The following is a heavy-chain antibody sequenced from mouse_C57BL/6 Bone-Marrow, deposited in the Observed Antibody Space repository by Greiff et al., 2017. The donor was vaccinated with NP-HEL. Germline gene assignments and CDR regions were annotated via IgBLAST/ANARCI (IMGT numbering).Heavy chain of an antibody. V-gene: IGHV1-20*01. CDR1: GYSFTGYF. D-gene: IGHD2-1*01. Sequence: VQLQQSGPELVKPGDSVKISCKASGYSFTGYFMNWVMQSHGKSLEWIGRINPYNGDTFYNQKFKGKATLTVDKSSSTAHMELRSLTSEDSAFYYCASYGNWYFDVWGTGTTVTVSS. CDR2: INPYNGDT. J-gene: IGHJ1*03. CDR3: ASYGNWYFDV.